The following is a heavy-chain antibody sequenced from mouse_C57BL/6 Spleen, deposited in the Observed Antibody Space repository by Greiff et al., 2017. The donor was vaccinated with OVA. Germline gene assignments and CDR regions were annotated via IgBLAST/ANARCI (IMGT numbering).Heavy chain of an antibody. J-gene: IGHJ4*01. D-gene: IGHD2-1*01. Sequence: VQLQQPGAELVKPGASVKLSCKASGYTFTSYWMHWVKQRPGQGLEWIGMIHPNSGSTNYNEKFKSKATLTVDKSSRTAYMQLSSLTSEYSAVYYCARGNYGNSYAMDYWGQGTSVTVSS. V-gene: IGHV1-64*01. CDR2: IHPNSGST. CDR3: ARGNYGNSYAMDY. CDR1: GYTFTSYW.